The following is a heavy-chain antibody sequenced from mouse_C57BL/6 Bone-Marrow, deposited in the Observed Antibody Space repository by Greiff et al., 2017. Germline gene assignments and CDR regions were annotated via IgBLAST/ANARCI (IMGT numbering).Heavy chain of an antibody. CDR1: GFTFSSYT. Sequence: EVMLVESGGGLVKPGGSLKLSCAASGFTFSSYTMSWVRQTPEKRLQWVAAISGGGGNTYYPDSVKGRFTISRDNDKNILYLQMSSLRSEDTALYYCSRQVTTVLATKYFDVWSTGTTVTVSS. CDR2: ISGGGGNT. CDR3: SRQVTTVLATKYFDV. V-gene: IGHV5-9*01. J-gene: IGHJ1*03. D-gene: IGHD1-1*01.